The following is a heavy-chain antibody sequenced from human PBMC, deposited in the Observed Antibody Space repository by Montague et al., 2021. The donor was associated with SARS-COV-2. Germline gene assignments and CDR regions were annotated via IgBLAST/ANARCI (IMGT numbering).Heavy chain of an antibody. J-gene: IGHJ2*01. CDR3: ARHRAAAGIWYFDL. CDR1: GGSISSSSYY. V-gene: IGHV4-39*01. D-gene: IGHD6-13*01. CDR2: IYYSGST. Sequence: SETLSLTCTVSGGSISSSSYYWGWIRQPPGKGLEWIGSIYYSGSTYYNPSLKSRVTISEDTSKSQFSLKLSSVTAADTAVYYCARHRAAAGIWYFDLWGRGTLVTVSS.